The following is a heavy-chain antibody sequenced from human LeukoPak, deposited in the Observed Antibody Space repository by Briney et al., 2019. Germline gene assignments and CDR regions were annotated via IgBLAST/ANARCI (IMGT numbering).Heavy chain of an antibody. CDR3: AQSHGCLGFYF. D-gene: IGHD2/OR15-2a*01. CDR2: IYNGVST. V-gene: IGHV4-59*08. CDR1: GASVNEYY. J-gene: IGHJ1*01. Sequence: SETLSLTCIASGASVNEYYWSWIRQPPGKALEWIGHIYNGVSTTYNPSLTSRVTISVDTPRNQFSLKLTSLTAADTAMYYCAQSHGCLGFYFWSQGALVTVSS.